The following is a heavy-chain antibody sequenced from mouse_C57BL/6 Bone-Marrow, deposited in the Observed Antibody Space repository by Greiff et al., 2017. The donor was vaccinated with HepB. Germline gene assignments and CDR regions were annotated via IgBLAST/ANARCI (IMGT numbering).Heavy chain of an antibody. CDR1: GFSLTSYA. D-gene: IGHD1-1*01. V-gene: IGHV2-9-1*01. Sequence: VQRVESGPGLVAPSQSLSITCTVSGFSLTSYAISWVRQPPGKGLEWLGVIWTGGGTNYNSALKSRLSISKDNSKSQVFLKMNSLQTDDTARYYCARIRSTVVGKYYAMDYWGQGTSVTVSS. CDR2: IWTGGGT. CDR3: ARIRSTVVGKYYAMDY. J-gene: IGHJ4*01.